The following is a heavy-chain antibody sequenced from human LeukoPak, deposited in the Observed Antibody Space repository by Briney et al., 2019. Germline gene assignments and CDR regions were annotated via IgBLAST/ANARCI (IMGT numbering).Heavy chain of an antibody. V-gene: IGHV1-2*02. J-gene: IGHJ4*02. CDR1: GYTFTGYY. CDR3: ARDHQIFGVVPRWADFDY. Sequence: GASVKVSCKASGYTFTGYYMHWVRQAPGQGLEWMGWINPNSGGTNYAQKFQGRVTMTRDTSISTAYMELSRLRSDDTAVYYCARDHQIFGVVPRWADFDYWGQGTLVTVSS. D-gene: IGHD3-3*01. CDR2: INPNSGGT.